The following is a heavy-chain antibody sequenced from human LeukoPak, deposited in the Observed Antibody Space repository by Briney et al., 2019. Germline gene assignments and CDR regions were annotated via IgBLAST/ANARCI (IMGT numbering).Heavy chain of an antibody. CDR3: ARGPQRAAGFKEYYSDY. Sequence: PSETLSLTCTVSGGSISSGSYYWSWIRQPAGKGLEWIGRVYTSGSTNYNPSLKSRVTISVDTSKNQFSLKLSSVTAADTAVYYCARGPQRAAGFKEYYSDYWGQGTLVTVSS. D-gene: IGHD6-13*01. CDR2: VYTSGST. CDR1: GGSISSGSYY. J-gene: IGHJ4*02. V-gene: IGHV4-61*02.